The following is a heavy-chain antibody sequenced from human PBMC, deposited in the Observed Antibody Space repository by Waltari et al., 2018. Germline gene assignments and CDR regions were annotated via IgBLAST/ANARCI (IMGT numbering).Heavy chain of an antibody. Sequence: QVQLVESGGGVVKPGRSLRLSCEASGFHFSSSAMHWVRQAPGKGLEWLTIISYDGSNKYYADSVKGRFAISRDNSENTLYLQMNSRRAEDTAVYYCARDPNVGRIDYWGQGTLVTVSS. CDR1: GFHFSSSA. CDR2: ISYDGSNK. V-gene: IGHV3-30*09. D-gene: IGHD1-26*01. J-gene: IGHJ4*02. CDR3: ARDPNVGRIDY.